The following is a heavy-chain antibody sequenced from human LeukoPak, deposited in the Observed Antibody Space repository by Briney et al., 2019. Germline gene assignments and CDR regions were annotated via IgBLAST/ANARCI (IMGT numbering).Heavy chain of an antibody. J-gene: IGHJ4*02. CDR1: GGSISGSSYS. D-gene: IGHD5-24*01. V-gene: IGHV4-39*01. CDR2: IYFSGST. Sequence: SETLSLTCTVSGGSISGSSYSWGWIRQPPGKGLEWIANIYFSGSTYYNPSLESRVTISVDTSKNQFSLNLSSVTAADTAVYYCARMRWLQLGYFEYWGQGTLVTVSS. CDR3: ARMRWLQLGYFEY.